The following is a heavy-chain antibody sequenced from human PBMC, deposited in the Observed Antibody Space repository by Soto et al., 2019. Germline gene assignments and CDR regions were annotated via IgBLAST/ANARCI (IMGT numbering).Heavy chain of an antibody. CDR2: ISYDGSNK. V-gene: IGHV3-30-3*01. CDR3: ARAGDLRYYFDY. J-gene: IGHJ4*02. CDR1: GFTFSSYA. Sequence: QVQLVESGGGVVQPGRSLRLSCAASGFTFSSYAMHWVRQAPGKGLEWVAVISYDGSNKYYADSVKGRFTISRDNSKNTLYLQMNSRRAEDTAVYYCARAGDLRYYFDYWGQGTLVTVSS. D-gene: IGHD5-12*01.